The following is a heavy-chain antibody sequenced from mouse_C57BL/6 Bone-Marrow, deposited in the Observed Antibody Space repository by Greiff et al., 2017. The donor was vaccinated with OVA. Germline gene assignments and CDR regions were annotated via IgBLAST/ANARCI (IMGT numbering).Heavy chain of an antibody. CDR1: GYTFTSYW. V-gene: IGHV1-64*01. CDR2: IHPNSGST. Sequence: VQLQQPGAELVKPGASVKLSCKASGYTFTSYWMHWVKQRPGQGLEWIGMIHPNSGSTNYNEKFKSKATLTVDKSSSTAYMQLSSLTSEDSAVYYCARKLGYDGYYYFDYWGQGTTLTVSS. J-gene: IGHJ2*01. D-gene: IGHD2-3*01. CDR3: ARKLGYDGYYYFDY.